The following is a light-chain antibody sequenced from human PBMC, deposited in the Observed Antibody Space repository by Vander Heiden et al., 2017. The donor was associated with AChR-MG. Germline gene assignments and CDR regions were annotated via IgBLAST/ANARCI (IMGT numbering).Light chain of an antibody. Sequence: QSALTQPASVSGSPGQSITISCTGTSSDVGGYNYVSWYQQHPGKAPTLMIYDVSNRPSGVSNRFSGSKSGNTASLTISGLQADDEADYYCSSYASSSTSYVVFGGGTKLTVL. CDR3: SSYASSSTSYVV. CDR1: SSDVGGYNY. CDR2: DVS. J-gene: IGLJ2*01. V-gene: IGLV2-14*01.